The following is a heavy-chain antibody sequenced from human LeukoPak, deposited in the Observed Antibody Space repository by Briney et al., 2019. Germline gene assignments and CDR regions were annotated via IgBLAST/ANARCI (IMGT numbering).Heavy chain of an antibody. J-gene: IGHJ4*02. Sequence: SETLSLTCTVSDGSISSYYWSWIRQPAGKGLEWIGRIYTSGSTNYNPSLKSRVTMSVDTSKNQFSLKLSSVTAADTAVYYCARDGGIAVAGGFDYWGQGTLVTVSS. CDR2: IYTSGST. V-gene: IGHV4-4*07. D-gene: IGHD6-19*01. CDR3: ARDGGIAVAGGFDY. CDR1: DGSISSYY.